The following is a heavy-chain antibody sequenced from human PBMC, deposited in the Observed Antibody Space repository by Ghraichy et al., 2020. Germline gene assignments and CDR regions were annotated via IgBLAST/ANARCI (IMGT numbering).Heavy chain of an antibody. CDR1: GGSFSGYY. Sequence: SETLSLTCAVYGGSFSGYYWSWIRQPPGKGLEWIGEINHSGSTNYNPSLKSRVTISVDTSKNQFSLKLSSVTAADTAVYYCARASVVTAIPWFDPWGQGTLVTVSS. J-gene: IGHJ5*02. CDR2: INHSGST. D-gene: IGHD2-21*02. V-gene: IGHV4-34*01. CDR3: ARASVVTAIPWFDP.